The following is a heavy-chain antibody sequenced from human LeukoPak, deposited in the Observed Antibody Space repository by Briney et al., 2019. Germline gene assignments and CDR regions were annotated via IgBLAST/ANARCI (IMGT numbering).Heavy chain of an antibody. CDR3: AKDVRFLEWSLDS. Sequence: GGSLRLSCAASGFIFSTYAMNWVRQAPGKGLEWVSSISSSSSYIYYADSVKGRFTISRDNAKNTMYLQMNSLKTEDTGVYHCAKDVRFLEWSLDSWGQGTQVIVSS. J-gene: IGHJ4*02. D-gene: IGHD3-3*01. V-gene: IGHV3-21*01. CDR2: ISSSSSYI. CDR1: GFIFSTYA.